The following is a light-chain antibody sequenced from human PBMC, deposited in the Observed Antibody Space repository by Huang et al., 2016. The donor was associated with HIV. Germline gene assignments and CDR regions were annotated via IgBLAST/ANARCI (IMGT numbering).Light chain of an antibody. CDR2: DAS. CDR3: QQYVNLPLT. Sequence: DIQMTQSPSSLSASLGDRVTITCQASQNIFNYLNWYQQKPGKAPKLLIYDASNLEIGVPVRFSGSGSGTDFTLNINSLEPEDIATYYCQQYVNLPLTFGGGTKVEIK. J-gene: IGKJ4*01. V-gene: IGKV1-33*01. CDR1: QNIFNY.